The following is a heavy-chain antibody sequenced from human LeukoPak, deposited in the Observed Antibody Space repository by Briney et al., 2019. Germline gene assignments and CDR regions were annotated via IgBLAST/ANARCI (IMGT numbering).Heavy chain of an antibody. J-gene: IGHJ6*03. CDR3: ARFAAGGSYYYYMDV. CDR1: GFTFSSYG. CDR2: IGTSSTTI. D-gene: IGHD6-25*01. Sequence: GGSLRLSCAASGFTFSSYGMHWVRQPPGKGLEWVSNIGTSSTTIYYADSVKGRFTISRDDAKNSLYLQMNSLRADDTAVYYCARFAAGGSYYYYMDVWGKGTTVTVSS. V-gene: IGHV3-48*01.